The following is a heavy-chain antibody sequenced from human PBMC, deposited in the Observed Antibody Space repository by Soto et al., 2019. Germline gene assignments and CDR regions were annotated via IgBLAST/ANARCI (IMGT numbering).Heavy chain of an antibody. V-gene: IGHV1-69*01. CDR1: GGTFSSYA. CDR3: ASAGIAVAGTGWCDF. Sequence: QVQLVQSGAEVKKPGSSVKVSCKASGGTFSSYAISWVRQAPGQGLEWMGGIIPIFGTANYAQKFQGRVTITADESTSTAYIYLSSLRSEDTAVYYCASAGIAVAGTGWCDFWGQGTLVTVSS. J-gene: IGHJ4*02. D-gene: IGHD6-19*01. CDR2: IIPIFGTA.